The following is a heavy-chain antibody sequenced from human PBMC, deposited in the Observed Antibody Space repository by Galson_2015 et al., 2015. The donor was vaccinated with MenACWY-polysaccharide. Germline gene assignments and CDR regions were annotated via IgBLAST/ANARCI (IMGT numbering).Heavy chain of an antibody. CDR2: MNTNSGNT. Sequence: SVKVSCKASGYTFSSYDINWVRQARGQGLEWMGWMNTNSGNTGYAQKFKGRVAMTRDTATSTAYMELRMLRYDDTAVYYCTRIIARKLSIVYSWGQGTLVSVST. V-gene: IGHV1-8*01. J-gene: IGHJ4*02. D-gene: IGHD2-21*01. CDR1: GYTFSSYD. CDR3: TRIIARKLSIVYS.